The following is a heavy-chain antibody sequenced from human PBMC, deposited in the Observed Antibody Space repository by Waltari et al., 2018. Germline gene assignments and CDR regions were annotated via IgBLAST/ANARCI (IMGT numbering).Heavy chain of an antibody. CDR2: IHYSEST. V-gene: IGHV4-59*01. Sequence: QVQLQESGPGRVKSSATLSLTSSVLVPSIGIYYWSWTRQPQGKGLEWIGYIHYSESTKYNPALKSRVTMSLDTARNQFSLRLSSVTAADTAVYYCAGDSSSRERADFWGQGTQVSVSS. J-gene: IGHJ4*02. D-gene: IGHD6-13*01. CDR3: AGDSSSRERADF. CDR1: VPSIGIYY.